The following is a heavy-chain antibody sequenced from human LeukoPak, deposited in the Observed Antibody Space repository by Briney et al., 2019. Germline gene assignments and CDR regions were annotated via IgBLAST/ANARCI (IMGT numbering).Heavy chain of an antibody. J-gene: IGHJ6*03. CDR2: ISGSGGST. V-gene: IGHV3-23*01. Sequence: PGGSLGLSCAAFGFTFSSYAMSWVRQAPGKGLEWVSAISGSGGSTYYADSVKGRFTISRDNSKNTLYLQMNSLRAEDTAVYYCAKDGNNWHYLGGGTYYMDVWGKGTTVTVSS. CDR3: AKDGNNWHYLGGGTYYMDV. CDR1: GFTFSSYA. D-gene: IGHD1-7*01.